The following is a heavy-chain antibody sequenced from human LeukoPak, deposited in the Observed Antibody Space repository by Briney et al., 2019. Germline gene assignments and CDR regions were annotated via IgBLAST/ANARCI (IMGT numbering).Heavy chain of an antibody. CDR1: GFTFSSYG. J-gene: IGHJ4*02. Sequence: GGSLRLSCAASGFTFSSYGMHWVRQAPGKGLEWVAFIQYDGSNNYADSVKGRFTISRDNSKNTLYLQMNSLRAEDTAVYYCAKDLYYYDSSGYYSGGDYWGQGTLVTVSS. D-gene: IGHD3-22*01. V-gene: IGHV3-30*02. CDR3: AKDLYYYDSSGYYSGGDY. CDR2: IQYDGSN.